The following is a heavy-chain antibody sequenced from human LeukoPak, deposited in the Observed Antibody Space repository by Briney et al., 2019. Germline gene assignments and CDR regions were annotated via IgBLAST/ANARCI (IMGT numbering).Heavy chain of an antibody. Sequence: SGGSLRLSCAASGFTVSSNYMSWARQAPGKGLEWVSVIYSGGSTYYADSVKGRFAISRDNSKNTLYPQMNSLRAEDTAVYYCARDRYCSGGSCLNWFDPWGQGTLVTVSS. J-gene: IGHJ5*02. CDR3: ARDRYCSGGSCLNWFDP. V-gene: IGHV3-53*01. CDR2: IYSGGST. D-gene: IGHD2-15*01. CDR1: GFTVSSNY.